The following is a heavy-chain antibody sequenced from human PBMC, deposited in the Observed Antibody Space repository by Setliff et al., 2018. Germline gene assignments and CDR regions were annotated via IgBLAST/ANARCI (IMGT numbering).Heavy chain of an antibody. CDR2: IYHSGST. CDR1: GGSISSSNW. Sequence: PSETLSLTCAVSGGSISSSNWWSWVRQPPGKGLEWIGEIYHSGSTNYNPSLKSRVTISVDKSKSQFSLNLSSVTAADTAVYYCARGPRYSGSYYVNYWGQGTLVTVSS. J-gene: IGHJ4*02. D-gene: IGHD1-26*01. CDR3: ARGPRYSGSYYVNY. V-gene: IGHV4-4*02.